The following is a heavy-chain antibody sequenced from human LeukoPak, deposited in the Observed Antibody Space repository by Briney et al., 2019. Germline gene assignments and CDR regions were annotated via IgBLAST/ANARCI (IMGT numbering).Heavy chain of an antibody. V-gene: IGHV3-30*04. CDR2: ISDDGSNK. CDR3: ARGRYYLDS. CDR1: GFTFGDYA. Sequence: QSGGSLRLSCTASGFTFGDYAMHWVRQAPGKGLEWVAVISDDGSNKYYADSVKGRFTISRDNAKNTLYLQMSSLRAEDTAVYFCARGRYYLDSWGQGTLVTVSS. J-gene: IGHJ4*02.